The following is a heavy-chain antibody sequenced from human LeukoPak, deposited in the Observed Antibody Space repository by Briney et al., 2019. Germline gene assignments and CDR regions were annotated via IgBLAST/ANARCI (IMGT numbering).Heavy chain of an antibody. J-gene: IGHJ6*02. V-gene: IGHV4-34*01. D-gene: IGHD6-6*01. CDR1: GGSFSGYY. CDR2: INHSGST. CDR3: ARGGVATRYYYYYYGMDV. Sequence: KPSETLSLTCAVYGGSFSGYYWSWIRQPPGKGLEWIGEINHSGSTNYNPSLKSRVTISVDTSKNQFSLKLSSVTAADTAVYYCARGGVATRYYYYYYGMDVWGQGTTVTVSS.